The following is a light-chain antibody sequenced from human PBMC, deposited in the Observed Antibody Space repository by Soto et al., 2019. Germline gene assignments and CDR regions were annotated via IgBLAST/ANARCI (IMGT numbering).Light chain of an antibody. CDR3: LQYNSNSRT. Sequence: DIQMTKSPSTLSASVGDRVTITCRASQSISTWLAWYQQKPGKAPKLLIYGASSLESGVPSRFSGCGSGTEFTLTINSLQPGDFATYYCLQYNSNSRTFGQGTKVDIK. V-gene: IGKV1-5*01. CDR1: QSISTW. J-gene: IGKJ1*01. CDR2: GAS.